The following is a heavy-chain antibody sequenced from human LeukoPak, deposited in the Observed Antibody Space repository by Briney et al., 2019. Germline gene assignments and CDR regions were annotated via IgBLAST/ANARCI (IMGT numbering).Heavy chain of an antibody. D-gene: IGHD6-19*01. CDR2: VDPEDGET. CDR3: WGIVVSGHHVEY. J-gene: IGHJ4*02. CDR1: GYTFTDYY. V-gene: IGHV1-69-2*01. Sequence: GASVKVSCKASGYTFTDYYMHWVQQAPGKGLEWMGRVDPEDGETLYAERFRGRVTLTADTSTDTAYMELSSLRSEDTAVYYCWGIVVSGHHVEYWGQGTLVTVSS.